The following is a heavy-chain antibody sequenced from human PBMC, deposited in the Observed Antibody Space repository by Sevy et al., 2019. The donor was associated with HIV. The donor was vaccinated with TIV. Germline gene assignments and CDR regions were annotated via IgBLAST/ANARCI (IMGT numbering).Heavy chain of an antibody. CDR2: IYFTGNT. V-gene: IGHV4-59*01. CDR3: ARDSTTSPRVLDY. J-gene: IGHJ4*02. D-gene: IGHD1-1*01. CDR1: GGSISSYF. Sequence: SETLSLTCSVSGGSISSYFWTWVRQSPGKGLEWIGNIYFTGNTDYGPSLKSRVTLSLDTSKSQFSLTLKSVTAADTAIYFCARDSTTSPRVLDYRGQGTLVTVSS.